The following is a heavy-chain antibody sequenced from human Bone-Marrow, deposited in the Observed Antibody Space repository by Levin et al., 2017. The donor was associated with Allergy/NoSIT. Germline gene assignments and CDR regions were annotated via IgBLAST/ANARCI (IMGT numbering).Heavy chain of an antibody. D-gene: IGHD6-19*01. CDR3: ARSLAVAGNRFDF. V-gene: IGHV4-39*07. CDR2: VFQSGST. J-gene: IGHJ4*02. CDR1: GDSISSGYYY. Sequence: SCTVSGDSISSGYYYWDWIRQSPGKGLEWIGNVFQSGSTSYNPSLQSRVTMSVDTSENQFSLKMTSVTAADTAFYYCARSLAVAGNRFDFWGQGILVTVSS.